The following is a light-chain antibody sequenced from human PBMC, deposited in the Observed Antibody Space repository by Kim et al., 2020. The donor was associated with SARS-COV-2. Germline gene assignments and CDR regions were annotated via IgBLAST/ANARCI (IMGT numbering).Light chain of an antibody. CDR1: SLRRYY. Sequence: VALGQTVRITCQGDSLRRYYASWYQQKSGQAPVLVIYGKNNRPSGSPDRVSGSSSGNTASLTITGAQAEDEADYYCHSRDSSNNHLFGGGTQLTVL. CDR2: GKN. V-gene: IGLV3-19*01. J-gene: IGLJ3*02. CDR3: HSRDSSNNHL.